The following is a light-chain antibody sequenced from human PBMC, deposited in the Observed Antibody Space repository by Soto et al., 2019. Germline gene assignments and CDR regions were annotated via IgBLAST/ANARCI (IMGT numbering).Light chain of an antibody. CDR3: AAWDDSLNGVV. CDR1: SSNFGSNP. J-gene: IGLJ2*01. CDR2: SHN. Sequence: QSVLTRPPSASGTPGQRVTISCSGSSSNFGSNPVNWYQQLPGTAPKLLIYSHNQRPSGVPDRISGSKSGTSASLAISGLQSEDEADYYCAAWDDSLNGVVFGGGTKLTVL. V-gene: IGLV1-44*01.